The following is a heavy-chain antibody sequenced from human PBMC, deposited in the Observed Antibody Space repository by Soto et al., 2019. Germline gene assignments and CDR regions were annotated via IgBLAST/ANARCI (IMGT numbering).Heavy chain of an antibody. D-gene: IGHD4-17*01. CDR2: ISAYNGNT. CDR1: GYTFTSYG. Sequence: QVQLVQSGAEVKKPGASVKVSCKASGYTFTSYGISWVRQAPGQGLEWMGWISAYNGNTNYAQKLQGRVTMTTDTSTSTACMELRSPRSDDTAVYYCASPYGDYGTGDYYYYGMDVWGQGTTVTVS. CDR3: ASPYGDYGTGDYYYYGMDV. V-gene: IGHV1-18*01. J-gene: IGHJ6*02.